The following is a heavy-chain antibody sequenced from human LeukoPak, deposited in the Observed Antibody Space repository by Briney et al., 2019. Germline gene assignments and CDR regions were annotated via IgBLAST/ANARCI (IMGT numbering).Heavy chain of an antibody. CDR1: GYTFTSYG. V-gene: IGHV1-18*01. J-gene: IGHJ4*02. Sequence: ASVKVSCKASGYTFTSYGISWVRQAPGQGLEWMGWISAYNGNTNYAQKFQDRVTMTTDTSTSTAYMELRNLSSDDTAVYSCARTMTTLTTHGELDFWGQGTLVTVSS. CDR2: ISAYNGNT. D-gene: IGHD4-17*01. CDR3: ARTMTTLTTHGELDF.